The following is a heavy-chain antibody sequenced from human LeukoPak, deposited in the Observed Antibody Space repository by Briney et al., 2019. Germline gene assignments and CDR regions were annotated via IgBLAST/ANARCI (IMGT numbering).Heavy chain of an antibody. CDR2: IKQDGSEK. CDR1: GFTFSSYW. D-gene: IGHD3-10*01. V-gene: IGHV3-7*01. Sequence: GGSLRLSCVASGFTFSSYWMTWVRQVPGKGLQWLANIKQDGSEKYYVDSVKGRFTISRDNAKNSVYLQMNSLRAEDTAVYYCASRYYLDPWGQGTLVTVSS. CDR3: ASRYYLDP. J-gene: IGHJ5*02.